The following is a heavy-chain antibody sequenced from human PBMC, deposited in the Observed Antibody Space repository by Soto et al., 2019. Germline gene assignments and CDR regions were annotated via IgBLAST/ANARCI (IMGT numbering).Heavy chain of an antibody. CDR1: GYTFSSYG. V-gene: IGHV3-30*18. D-gene: IGHD1-26*01. Sequence: PGGSLRLSCAASGYTFSSYGMHWVRQAPGKGLEWVAVISYDGSNKYYADSVKGRFTIYRDNFKNTLYMQMNSLRAEETAEYYGANDWWGLELLARASFDIWGQGTMVTVSS. J-gene: IGHJ3*02. CDR2: ISYDGSNK. CDR3: ANDWWGLELLARASFDI.